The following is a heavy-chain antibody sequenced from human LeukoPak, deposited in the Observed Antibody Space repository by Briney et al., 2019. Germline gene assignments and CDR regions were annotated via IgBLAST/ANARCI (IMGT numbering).Heavy chain of an antibody. CDR3: ASQPYYFDSSGYYDY. CDR2: ISGYNDNT. Sequence: ASVKVSCKASAYTFTNYGISWVQQAPGQGLEWMGWISGYNDNTNYAQKFQGRVTMTRDTSISTTYMELSRLRSDDTAVYYCASQPYYFDSSGYYDYWGQGTLVTVSS. D-gene: IGHD3-22*01. J-gene: IGHJ4*02. CDR1: AYTFTNYG. V-gene: IGHV1-18*01.